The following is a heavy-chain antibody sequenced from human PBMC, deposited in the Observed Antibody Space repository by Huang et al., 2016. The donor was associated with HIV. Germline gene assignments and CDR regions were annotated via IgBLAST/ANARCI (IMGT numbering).Heavy chain of an antibody. J-gene: IGHJ6*02. V-gene: IGHV3-7*03. CDR2: SRQEESEK. CDR3: ATKTGAMDI. CDR1: TFTFGAYW. D-gene: IGHD1-7*01. Sequence: VESGGRLVQPGGSIRLSCVGSTFTFGAYWMSLVRQTPGKGLECVANSRQEESEKYYVDPVKGRFNISRDNAKKVLFLEMNNVTVEDTATYYCATKTGAMDIWGQGTTVTVS.